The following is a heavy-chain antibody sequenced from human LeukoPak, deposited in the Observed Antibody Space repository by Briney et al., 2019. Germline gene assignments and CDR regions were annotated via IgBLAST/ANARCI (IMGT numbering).Heavy chain of an antibody. CDR3: ARSPGENPYYYYGMDV. V-gene: IGHV4-4*02. Sequence: SGTLSLTCAVSGGSISSSNWWSWVRQPPGKGLEWIGEIYHSGSTNYNPSLKSRVTISVDKSKNQFSLKLSSVTAADTAVYYCARSPGENPYYYYGMDVWGQGTTVTVSS. J-gene: IGHJ6*02. CDR2: IYHSGST. CDR1: GGSISSSNW. D-gene: IGHD2-21*01.